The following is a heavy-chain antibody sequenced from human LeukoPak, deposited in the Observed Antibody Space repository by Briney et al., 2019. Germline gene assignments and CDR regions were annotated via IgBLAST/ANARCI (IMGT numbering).Heavy chain of an antibody. J-gene: IGHJ4*02. V-gene: IGHV1-46*01. D-gene: IGHD1-26*01. CDR1: GYTFTSYY. Sequence: ASVKVSCKASGYTFTSYYMHWVRQAPGQGLEWMGIINPSGGSTSYAQKFQGRVTMTRDTSTSTVYMELSSLRSEDTAVYYCARDYRLSYSGSYYLFDYWGQGTLVTVSS. CDR2: INPSGGST. CDR3: ARDYRLSYSGSYYLFDY.